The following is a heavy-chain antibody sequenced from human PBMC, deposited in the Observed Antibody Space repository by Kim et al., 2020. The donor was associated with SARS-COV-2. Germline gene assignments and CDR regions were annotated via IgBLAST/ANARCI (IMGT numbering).Heavy chain of an antibody. D-gene: IGHD6-19*01. CDR2: ISAYNGNT. Sequence: ASVKVSCKASGYTFTSYGISWVRQAPGQGLEWMGWISAYNGNTNYAQKLQGRVTMTTDTSTSTAYMELRSLRSDDTAVYYCARERVAGTDLNWFDPWGQGTLVTVSS. V-gene: IGHV1-18*01. CDR3: ARERVAGTDLNWFDP. J-gene: IGHJ5*02. CDR1: GYTFTSYG.